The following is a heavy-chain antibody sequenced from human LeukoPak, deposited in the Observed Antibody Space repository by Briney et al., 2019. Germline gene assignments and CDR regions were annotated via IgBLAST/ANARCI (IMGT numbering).Heavy chain of an antibody. CDR1: GYTFTSYG. Sequence: ASVKVSCKASGYTFTSYGISWVRQAPGQGLEWMGGIIPIFGTANYAQKFQGRVTITADESTSTAYMELSSLRSEDTAVYYCARDDFFPYDSSGYVFGGDYWGQGTLVTVSS. V-gene: IGHV1-69*13. D-gene: IGHD3-22*01. CDR2: IIPIFGTA. CDR3: ARDDFFPYDSSGYVFGGDY. J-gene: IGHJ4*02.